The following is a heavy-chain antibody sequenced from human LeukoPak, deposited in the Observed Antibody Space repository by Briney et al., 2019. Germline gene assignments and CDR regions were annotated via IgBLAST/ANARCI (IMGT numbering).Heavy chain of an antibody. CDR1: GFTFSSYA. Sequence: GSLRLSCAASGFTFSSYAMSWVRQAPGKGLEWVSAISGSGGSTYYADSVKGRFTISRDNSKNTLYLQMYSLRAEDTAVYYCARRSGIAVAGAFDYWGQGTLVTVSS. V-gene: IGHV3-23*01. CDR2: ISGSGGST. J-gene: IGHJ4*02. D-gene: IGHD6-19*01. CDR3: ARRSGIAVAGAFDY.